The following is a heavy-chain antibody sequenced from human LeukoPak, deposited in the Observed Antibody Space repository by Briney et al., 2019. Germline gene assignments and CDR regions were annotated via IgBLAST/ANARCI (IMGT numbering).Heavy chain of an antibody. CDR3: VRDNVPQFDY. CDR1: GYTFTGHS. D-gene: IGHD2-8*01. CDR2: INTGDGNT. J-gene: IGHJ4*02. Sequence: ASVKVSCKASGYTFTGHSIHWVRQAPGQRLEWMGWINTGDGNTKYSQKFQGRVTMTRDTSASTAYMELSNLRSEDTAVYYCVRDNVPQFDYWGQGTLVTVSS. V-gene: IGHV1-3*04.